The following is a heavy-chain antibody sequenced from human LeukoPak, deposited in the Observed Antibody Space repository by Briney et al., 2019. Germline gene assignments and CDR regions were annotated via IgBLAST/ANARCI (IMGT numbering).Heavy chain of an antibody. J-gene: IGHJ4*02. CDR2: ISGSGGST. CDR3: AKSDYDFWSALDY. V-gene: IGHV3-23*01. D-gene: IGHD3-3*01. Sequence: GGSLRLSCAASGFAFSSYAMSWVRQAPGKGLEWVSAISGSGGSTYYADSVKGRFTISRDNSKNTLYLQMNSLRAEDTAVYYCAKSDYDFWSALDYWGQGTLVTVSS. CDR1: GFAFSSYA.